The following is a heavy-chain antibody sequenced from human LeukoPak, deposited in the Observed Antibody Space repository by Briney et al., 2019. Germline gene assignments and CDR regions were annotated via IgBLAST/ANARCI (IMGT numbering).Heavy chain of an antibody. CDR3: ARDPGYCSGGSCYSILGFEDY. J-gene: IGHJ4*02. CDR1: GYIFTTYG. CDR2: ISAHNGKT. Sequence: ASVKVSCKASGYIFTTYGISWVRQAPGQGLEWMGWISAHNGKTDYVEKFQGRVTMTTDTSTSTAYMELKSLRSEDTAVYYCARDPGYCSGGSCYSILGFEDYWGQGTLVTVSS. V-gene: IGHV1-18*01. D-gene: IGHD2-15*01.